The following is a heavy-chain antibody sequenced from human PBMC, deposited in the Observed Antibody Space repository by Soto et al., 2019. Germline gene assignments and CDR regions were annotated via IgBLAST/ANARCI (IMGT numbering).Heavy chain of an antibody. CDR2: INPNTGGT. CDR3: AVSHYCSGGDCTTQSLYYFDY. D-gene: IGHD2-15*01. V-gene: IGHV1-2*02. Sequence: QVQLVQSGAEVKKPGASVKVSCKASGYTFTGHHIHWVRQAPGQGLERVGWINPNTGGTNYAQKFQGRVTMTRDTSISTAYMELSRLRSDDTAVYYCAVSHYCSGGDCTTQSLYYFDYWGQGTVVTVSS. J-gene: IGHJ4*02. CDR1: GYTFTGHH.